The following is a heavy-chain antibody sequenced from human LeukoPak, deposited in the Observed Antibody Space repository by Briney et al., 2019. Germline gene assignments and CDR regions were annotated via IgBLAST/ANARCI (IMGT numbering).Heavy chain of an antibody. CDR1: GGSINSGSYY. Sequence: SETLSLTCTVSGGSINSGSYYWGWIRQPPGKGLEWIGEIYHSGSTNYNPSLKSRVTISVDKSKNQFSLKLSSVTAADTAVYFCARRNYGSYRSYWGQGTLVTVSS. J-gene: IGHJ4*02. CDR3: ARRNYGSYRSY. D-gene: IGHD1-26*01. CDR2: IYHSGST. V-gene: IGHV4-39*07.